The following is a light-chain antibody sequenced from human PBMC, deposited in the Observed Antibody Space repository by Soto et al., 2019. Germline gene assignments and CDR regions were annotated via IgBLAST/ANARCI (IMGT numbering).Light chain of an antibody. V-gene: IGLV1-44*01. Sequence: QSVLTQPPSASGTLGQRVSISCSGSSSNIGSNPVNWYQQLPGTAPRLLIYNNNQRPSGVPDRFSGSKSGTSASLAISGLQSEHEADYYCAAWDASLSGPVFGTGTKLTVL. CDR1: SSNIGSNP. CDR2: NNN. J-gene: IGLJ1*01. CDR3: AAWDASLSGPV.